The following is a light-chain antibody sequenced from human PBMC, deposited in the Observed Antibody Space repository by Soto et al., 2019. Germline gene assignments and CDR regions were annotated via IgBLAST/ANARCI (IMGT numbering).Light chain of an antibody. CDR1: SSDVGAYNY. CDR2: EVS. CDR3: SSYAGNNVV. V-gene: IGLV2-8*01. J-gene: IGLJ2*01. Sequence: QSALTQPPSASGSPGQSVTISCTGTSSDVGAYNYVYWYQQHPGKAPKVMIYEVSKRPSGVPDRFSGSKSGNTASLTVSGLQAEDEDDYYCSSYAGNNVVFGGGTKVTVL.